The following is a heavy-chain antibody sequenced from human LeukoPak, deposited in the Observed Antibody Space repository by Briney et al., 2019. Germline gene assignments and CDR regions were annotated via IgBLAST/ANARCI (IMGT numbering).Heavy chain of an antibody. V-gene: IGHV3-23*01. Sequence: GQSLRLSCAASGFTFSIYDMYWIRQAPGKGLECVSVITRGSSVGTYYADSVKGRFTISRDNSKNTLYLQMNSLRAEDTAVYYCAKPPEGWPYYYYYMDVWGKGTTVTVSS. CDR1: GFTFSIYD. CDR2: ITRGSSVGT. D-gene: IGHD2-15*01. CDR3: AKPPEGWPYYYYYMDV. J-gene: IGHJ6*03.